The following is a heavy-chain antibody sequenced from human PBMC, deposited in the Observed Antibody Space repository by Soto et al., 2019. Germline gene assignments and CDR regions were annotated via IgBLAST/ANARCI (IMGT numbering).Heavy chain of an antibody. V-gene: IGHV1-69*06. D-gene: IGHD3-9*01. Sequence: SVKVSCKASGGTFSSYAISWVRQAPGQGLEWMGGIIPIFGTANYAQKFQGRVTITADKSTSTAYMELSSLRSEDTAVYYCARVDDILTGYYDYYYYYGMDVWGQGTTVTVSS. CDR3: ARVDDILTGYYDYYYYYGMDV. CDR1: GGTFSSYA. J-gene: IGHJ6*02. CDR2: IIPIFGTA.